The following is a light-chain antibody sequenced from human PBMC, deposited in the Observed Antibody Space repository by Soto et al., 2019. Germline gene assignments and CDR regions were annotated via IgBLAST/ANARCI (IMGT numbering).Light chain of an antibody. CDR2: GAV. CDR3: EQYGTSPTT. CDR1: HVVSCSY. Sequence: LKQSPGTLSLYTGERATLSCRASHVVSCSYLAWYRQKPGQAHWLLICGAVTRATGILARFSGSGSGTDFTPTIRRLEPEDFAVYYCEQYGTSPTTFGQGSKVDI. J-gene: IGKJ1*01. V-gene: IGKV3-20*01.